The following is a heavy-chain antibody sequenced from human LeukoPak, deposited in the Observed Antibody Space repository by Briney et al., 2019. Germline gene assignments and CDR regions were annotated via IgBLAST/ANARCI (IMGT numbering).Heavy chain of an antibody. CDR1: GFTFSDYY. D-gene: IGHD6-19*01. CDR2: ISSSGSTI. CDR3: ARGRQWLVYYFDY. J-gene: IGHJ4*02. Sequence: GGSLRLSGAASGFTFSDYYMSWIRQAPGKGLEWVSYISSSGSTIYYADSVKGRFTISRDNAKNSLYLQMNSLRAEDTAVYYCARGRQWLVYYFDYWGQGTLVTVSS. V-gene: IGHV3-11*01.